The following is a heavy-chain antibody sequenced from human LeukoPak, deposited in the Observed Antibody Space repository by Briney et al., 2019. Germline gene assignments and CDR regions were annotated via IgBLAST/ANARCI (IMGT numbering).Heavy chain of an antibody. CDR2: TYYSGST. D-gene: IGHD1-26*01. J-gene: IGHJ4*02. Sequence: SETLSLTCTVSDGSISSYYWSWIRQPPGKGLEWIGYTYYSGSTNYNPSLKSRVTISVDTSKNQFSLKLSSVTAADTAIYYCARDYGSRGVGNFDYWGQGTLVTVSS. CDR3: ARDYGSRGVGNFDY. CDR1: DGSISSYY. V-gene: IGHV4-59*12.